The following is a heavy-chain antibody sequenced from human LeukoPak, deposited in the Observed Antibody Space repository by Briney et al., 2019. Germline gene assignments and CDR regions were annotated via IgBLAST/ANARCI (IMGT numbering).Heavy chain of an antibody. CDR2: ISSRSSYT. D-gene: IGHD4-17*01. CDR1: GFTFSDCY. V-gene: IGHV3-11*06. CDR3: ARGELTVYGDPAYFDN. J-gene: IGHJ4*02. Sequence: GGSLRLSCAASGFTFSDCYMSWIRQAPGKGLEWVSDISSRSSYTNYADSVKGRFTISRDNAKSSLYLQMNTLRAEDTAVYYCARGELTVYGDPAYFDNWGQGTLVTVSS.